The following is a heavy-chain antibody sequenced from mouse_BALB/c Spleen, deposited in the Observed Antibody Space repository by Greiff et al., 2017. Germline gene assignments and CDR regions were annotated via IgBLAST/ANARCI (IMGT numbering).Heavy chain of an antibody. CDR2: ISSGGSYT. CDR3: ARHYYGSSYYFDY. J-gene: IGHJ2*01. V-gene: IGHV5-9-3*01. CDR1: GFTFSSSA. D-gene: IGHD1-1*01. Sequence: EVQVVESGGGLVKPGGSLKLSCAASGFTFSSSAMSWVRQTPEKRLEWVATISSGGSYTYYPDSVKGRLTISRDNAKNTLYLQMSSLRSEDTAMYYCARHYYGSSYYFDYWGQGTTLTVSS.